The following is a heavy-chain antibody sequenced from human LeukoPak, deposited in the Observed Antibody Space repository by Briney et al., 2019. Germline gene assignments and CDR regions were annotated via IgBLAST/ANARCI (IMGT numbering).Heavy chain of an antibody. D-gene: IGHD4-23*01. V-gene: IGHV1-18*01. CDR1: GYTFTSYG. CDR3: ARAPVASHYFDY. J-gene: IGHJ4*02. CDR2: ISAYNGNT. Sequence: ASVTVSCTASGYTFTSYGISWVRQAPGQGLEWMGWISAYNGNTNYAQKLQGRVTMTTDTSTSTAYMELRSLRSDDTAVYYCARAPVASHYFDYWGQGTLVTVSS.